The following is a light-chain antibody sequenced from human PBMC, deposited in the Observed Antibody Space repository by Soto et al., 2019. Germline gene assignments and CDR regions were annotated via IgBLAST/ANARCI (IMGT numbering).Light chain of an antibody. CDR1: QSIVYSDGQAY. Sequence: DVVMTQSPLSLPVTLGQPASISCRSSQSIVYSDGQAYLSWFQQRPGQSPRRLIYRASNRDSGVPDRFSGSGSGTDFILQIDRVEAEDVGIYYCMQGTRWPPTFGRGLRVEIK. J-gene: IGKJ1*01. CDR2: RAS. V-gene: IGKV2-30*01. CDR3: MQGTRWPPT.